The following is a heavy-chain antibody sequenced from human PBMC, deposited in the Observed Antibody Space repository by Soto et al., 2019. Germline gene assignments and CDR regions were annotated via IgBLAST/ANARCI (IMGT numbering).Heavy chain of an antibody. J-gene: IGHJ4*02. V-gene: IGHV4-59*12. CDR2: IYYSGST. Sequence: SETLSLTCTVSGGAISSYYWGWIRQSPGKGLEWLGYIYYSGSTTYNSSLKSRITVNPDTSKNQFSLQLNSVTPEDTAVYYCARSGPGGYIDYWGQGTLVTVSS. CDR1: GGAISSYY. CDR3: ARSGPGGYIDY. D-gene: IGHD3-22*01.